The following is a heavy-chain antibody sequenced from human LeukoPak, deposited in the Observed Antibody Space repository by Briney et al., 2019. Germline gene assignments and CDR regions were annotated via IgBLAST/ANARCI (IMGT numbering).Heavy chain of an antibody. Sequence: AGGSLRLSCAASGFTFSSYWMSWVRQAPGKGLEWVAIISYDGSNKYYAESVKGRFTISRDNSKNTLYLQMNSLRAEDTAVYYCVRGYCSGGSCYSFWDAFDIWGQGTMVTVSS. V-gene: IGHV3-30*03. J-gene: IGHJ3*02. D-gene: IGHD2-15*01. CDR2: ISYDGSNK. CDR1: GFTFSSYW. CDR3: VRGYCSGGSCYSFWDAFDI.